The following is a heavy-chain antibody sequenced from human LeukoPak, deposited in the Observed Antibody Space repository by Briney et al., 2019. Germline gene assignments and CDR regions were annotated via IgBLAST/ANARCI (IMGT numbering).Heavy chain of an antibody. CDR1: GYTFTDYY. Sequence: ASVKVSCKSSGYTFTDYYMHWVRQAPGQGLEWMGWINPKSGGTNYAQNFQGRVTMTRNTSISTAYMELSRLRSDDTAVYYCAKDDSPTTVTRSGNPTGFDYWGQGTLVTVSS. V-gene: IGHV1-2*02. J-gene: IGHJ4*02. CDR3: AKDDSPTTVTRSGNPTGFDY. CDR2: INPKSGGT. D-gene: IGHD4-17*01.